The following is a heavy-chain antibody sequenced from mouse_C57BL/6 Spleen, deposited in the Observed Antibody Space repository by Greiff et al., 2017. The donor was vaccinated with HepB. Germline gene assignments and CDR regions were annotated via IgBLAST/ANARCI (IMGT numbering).Heavy chain of an antibody. CDR1: GYTFTSYG. V-gene: IGHV1-81*01. Sequence: VKVVESGAELARPGASVKLSCKASGYTFTSYGISWVKQRTGQGLEWIGEIYPRSGNTYYNEKFKGKATLTADKSSSTAYMELRSLTSEDSAVYFCARYYDGYRAWFAYWGQGTLVTVSA. CDR2: IYPRSGNT. J-gene: IGHJ3*01. CDR3: ARYYDGYRAWFAY. D-gene: IGHD2-3*01.